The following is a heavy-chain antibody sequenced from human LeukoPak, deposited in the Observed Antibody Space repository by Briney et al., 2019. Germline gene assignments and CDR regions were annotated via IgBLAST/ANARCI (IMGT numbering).Heavy chain of an antibody. Sequence: SETLSLTCTVSGDSISNYYWSWIRQPPGKGLEWIGYIYHSGSTKYNPSLKSRVTISIDTSKNQFSLKLSSVTAADTAVYHCASSSRGTEYFHHWGQGTLVTVSS. CDR1: GDSISNYY. CDR2: IYHSGST. D-gene: IGHD3-10*01. CDR3: ASSSRGTEYFHH. V-gene: IGHV4-59*08. J-gene: IGHJ1*01.